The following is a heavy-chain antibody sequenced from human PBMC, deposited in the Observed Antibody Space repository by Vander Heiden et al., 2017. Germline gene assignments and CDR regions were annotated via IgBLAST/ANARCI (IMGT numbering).Heavy chain of an antibody. J-gene: IGHJ3*02. CDR3: ARDSLYYYDSSGYYFNDAFDI. V-gene: IGHV1-18*01. CDR1: GYTFPSYG. D-gene: IGHD3-22*01. Sequence: QVQLVQSGAEVKKPGASVKVSCKASGYTFPSYGISWVRQAPGQGLEWMGWISAYNGNTNYAQKLQGRVTMTTDTSTSTAYMELRSLRSDDTAVYYCARDSLYYYDSSGYYFNDAFDIWGQGTMVTVSS. CDR2: ISAYNGNT.